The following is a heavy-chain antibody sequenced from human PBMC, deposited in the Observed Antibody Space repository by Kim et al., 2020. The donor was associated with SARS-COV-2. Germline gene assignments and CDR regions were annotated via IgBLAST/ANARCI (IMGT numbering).Heavy chain of an antibody. J-gene: IGHJ4*02. CDR3: ARGLRDSSGYESDY. V-gene: IGHV4-34*01. D-gene: IGHD3-22*01. Sequence: SETLSLTCAVYGGSFSGYYWSWIRQPPGKGLEWMGEINHSGSTNYNPSLKSRVTISVDKSKNQFSLKLSSGTAADTAVYYCARGLRDSSGYESDYWGQGTLVTVSS. CDR1: GGSFSGYY. CDR2: INHSGST.